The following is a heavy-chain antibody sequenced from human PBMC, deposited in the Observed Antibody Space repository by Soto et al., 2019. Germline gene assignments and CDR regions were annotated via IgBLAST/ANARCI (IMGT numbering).Heavy chain of an antibody. V-gene: IGHV4-34*01. CDR1: GGSFSTYY. CDR2: ITPSGST. Sequence: QVQLRQWGAGLLKPSESLSLPCAVYGGSFSTYYWTWIRQPPGKGLEWIGEITPSGSTNYNPSLKSRVTISVDTSRNQFSLRLTSVTAADTAVYYCARGHSRYSGLWGQGILVTVSS. J-gene: IGHJ4*02. D-gene: IGHD6-19*01. CDR3: ARGHSRYSGL.